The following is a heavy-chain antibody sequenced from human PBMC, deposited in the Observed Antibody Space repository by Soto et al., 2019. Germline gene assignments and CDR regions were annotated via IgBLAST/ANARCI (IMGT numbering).Heavy chain of an antibody. CDR2: IYYSGST. CDR1: GGSISSGGYY. Sequence: SETLSLTCTVSGGSISSGGYYWSWIRQHPGKGLEWIGYIYYSGSTYYNPSLKSRVTISVDTSKNQFSLKLSSVTAADTAVYYCAMRERDCSGGSCLDFDYWGQGTLVTVSS. J-gene: IGHJ4*02. V-gene: IGHV4-31*03. CDR3: AMRERDCSGGSCLDFDY. D-gene: IGHD2-15*01.